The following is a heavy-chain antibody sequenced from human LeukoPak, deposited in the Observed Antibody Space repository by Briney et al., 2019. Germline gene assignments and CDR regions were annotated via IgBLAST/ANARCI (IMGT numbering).Heavy chain of an antibody. V-gene: IGHV3-48*04. CDR2: ISSTSNTI. J-gene: IGHJ6*02. D-gene: IGHD3-3*01. Sequence: GGSLRLSCAASGFTFSSYSMNWVRQAPGKGLEGVSYISSTSNTIYYADSVKGRFTISRDNAKNTLYLQMNSLRAEDTAVYHCARDYMRSTIFGVVIPPYYYYYGMDVWGQGTTVTVSS. CDR3: ARDYMRSTIFGVVIPPYYYYYGMDV. CDR1: GFTFSSYS.